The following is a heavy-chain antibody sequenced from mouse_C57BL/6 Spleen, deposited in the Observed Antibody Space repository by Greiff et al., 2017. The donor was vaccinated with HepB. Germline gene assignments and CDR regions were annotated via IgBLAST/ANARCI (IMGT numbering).Heavy chain of an antibody. D-gene: IGHD4-1*01. V-gene: IGHV1-69*01. CDR1: GYTFTSYW. CDR3: ARLGRHYFDY. J-gene: IGHJ2*01. Sequence: VKLQQPGAELVMPGASVKLSCKASGYTFTSYWMHWVKQRPGQGLEWIGEIDPSDSYTNYNQKFKGKSTLTVDKSSSTAYMQLSSLTSEDSAVYYCARLGRHYFDYWGQGTTLTVSS. CDR2: IDPSDSYT.